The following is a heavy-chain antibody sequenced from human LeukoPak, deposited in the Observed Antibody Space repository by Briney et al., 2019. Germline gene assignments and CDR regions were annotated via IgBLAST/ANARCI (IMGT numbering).Heavy chain of an antibody. V-gene: IGHV1-46*01. CDR3: ARGSRGGSSWYSAGDY. CDR1: GYTFTSYY. J-gene: IGHJ4*02. D-gene: IGHD6-13*01. Sequence: GASVKVSCKASGYTFTSYYMHWVRQAPGQGLEWMGIINPSGGSTSYAQKFQGRVTMTRDTSTSTVYMELSSLRSEDTAVYYCARGSRGGSSWYSAGDYWGQGTLVTVSS. CDR2: INPSGGST.